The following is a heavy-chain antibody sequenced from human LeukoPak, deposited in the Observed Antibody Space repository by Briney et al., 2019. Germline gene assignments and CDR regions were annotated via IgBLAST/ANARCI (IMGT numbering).Heavy chain of an antibody. CDR1: GGSISSDGYY. CDR2: IYQSGST. D-gene: IGHD3-16*01. V-gene: IGHV4-30-2*01. Sequence: PSETLSLTCTVSGGSISSDGYYWNWIRQPPGKGLEWIGYIYQSGSTSYNPSLKSRVTISVDRSKNQFSLKLSSVTAADTAVYYCARGGGLGYAEFDYWGQGTLVTVSS. CDR3: ARGGGLGYAEFDY. J-gene: IGHJ4*02.